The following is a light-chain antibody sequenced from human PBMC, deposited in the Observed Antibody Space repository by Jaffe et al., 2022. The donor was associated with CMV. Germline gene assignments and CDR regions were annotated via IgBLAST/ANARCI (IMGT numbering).Light chain of an antibody. Sequence: QSALTQPASVSGSPGQSITISCTGTSSDLGRYNYVSWYQQHPGKAPKLMIYDVSNRPSGVSNRFSGSKSGDTASLTISGLQAEDEADYYCSSYRGSSIVFGGGTKVTVL. CDR2: DVS. CDR3: SSYRGSSIV. V-gene: IGLV2-14*03. CDR1: SSDLGRYNY. J-gene: IGLJ2*01.